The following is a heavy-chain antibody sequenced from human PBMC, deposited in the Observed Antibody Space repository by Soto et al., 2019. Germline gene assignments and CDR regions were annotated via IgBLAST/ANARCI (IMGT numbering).Heavy chain of an antibody. J-gene: IGHJ4*02. CDR3: AKGARRRGSYPPLEN. CDR2: VSESGTGT. V-gene: IGHV3-23*01. D-gene: IGHD1-26*01. CDR1: GFTLSTYA. Sequence: GGSLRLSCAASGFTLSTYAMTWVRQAPGKGLEWVSGVSESGTGTFYADSVRGRFTVSRDNSKNTVYLQMSSLRAEDTATYYCAKGARRRGSYPPLENWGQGTLVTVSS.